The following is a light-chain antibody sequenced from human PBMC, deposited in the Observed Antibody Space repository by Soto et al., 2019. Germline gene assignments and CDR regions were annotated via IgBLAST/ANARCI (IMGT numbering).Light chain of an antibody. Sequence: DIQMTQSPSSLSAPVGGRVTITCRASQGIRRDVGWYQQKPGKAPTCLIYAVSSLHSGVPSRFSGSGSGTEITLTISSLQPEDSATYYCLQHNSYPLTFGRGTKVEIK. V-gene: IGKV1-17*01. CDR2: AVS. J-gene: IGKJ4*01. CDR1: QGIRRD. CDR3: LQHNSYPLT.